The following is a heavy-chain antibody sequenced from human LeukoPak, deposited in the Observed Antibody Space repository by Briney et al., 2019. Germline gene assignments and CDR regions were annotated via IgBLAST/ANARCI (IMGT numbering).Heavy chain of an antibody. CDR3: ASCGAVLYYDILTGYPRGAFDI. V-gene: IGHV4-39*06. CDR1: GGSISSSSYY. CDR2: IYYSGST. J-gene: IGHJ3*02. D-gene: IGHD3-9*01. Sequence: SETLSLTCTVSGGSISSSSYYWGWIRQPPGKGLEWIGSIYYSGSTYYNPSLKSRVTISVDTSKNQFTLKLSSVTAADTAVYYCASCGAVLYYDILTGYPRGAFDIWGQGTMVTVSS.